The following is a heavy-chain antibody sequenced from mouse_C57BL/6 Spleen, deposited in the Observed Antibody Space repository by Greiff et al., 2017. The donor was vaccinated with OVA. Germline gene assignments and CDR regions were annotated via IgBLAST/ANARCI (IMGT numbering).Heavy chain of an antibody. CDR2: IYPGNGDT. D-gene: IGHD1-1*01. CDR1: GYTFTSYN. V-gene: IGHV1-12*01. CDR3: ARNYYGSSDVEGYFDV. J-gene: IGHJ1*03. Sequence: SGAELVRPGASVKMSCKASGYTFTSYNMHWVKQTPRQGLEWIGAIYPGNGDTSYNQKFKGKATLTVDKSASTAYMQLSSLTSEDSAVYFCARNYYGSSDVEGYFDVWGTGTTVTVSS.